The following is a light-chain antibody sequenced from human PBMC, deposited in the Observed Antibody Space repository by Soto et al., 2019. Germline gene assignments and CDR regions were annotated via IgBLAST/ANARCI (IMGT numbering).Light chain of an antibody. CDR3: QTWGTGIAV. Sequence: QLVLTQSPSVSASLGASVKLTCTLSSGHSSYAIAWHQQQPEKGPRYLMKVNRDGSHDKGDGIPDRFSGSSSGAERYLTISSLQSEDEADYYCQTWGTGIAVFGGGTQLTVL. CDR1: SGHSSYA. V-gene: IGLV4-69*01. CDR2: VNRDGSH. J-gene: IGLJ7*01.